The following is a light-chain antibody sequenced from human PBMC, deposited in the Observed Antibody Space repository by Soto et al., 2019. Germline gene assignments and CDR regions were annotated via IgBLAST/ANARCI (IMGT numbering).Light chain of an antibody. CDR1: QDINIY. CDR3: QQYDSLPIT. J-gene: IGKJ5*01. V-gene: IGKV1-33*01. Sequence: QRIQSASSQFASVGDRNTITCPATQDINIYLNWYQQKPGKAPNLLIYDASNLEIGVPSRFSGSGSGTHFTFTISSLQTEDIGTYYCQQYDSLPITFGRGRRLEI. CDR2: DAS.